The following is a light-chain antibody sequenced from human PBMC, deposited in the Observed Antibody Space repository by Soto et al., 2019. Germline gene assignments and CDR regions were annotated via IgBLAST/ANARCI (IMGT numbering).Light chain of an antibody. CDR1: SSDVGGYTY. Sequence: QSVLAQPASVSGCPGQSITISCSGTSSDVGGYTYVSWYQQHPGKAPKVIIYEVSNRPSGVSSRFSGSKSGKTASLTISGLQAEDEADYYCSSYTSSSTPYVFGTGTQVTVL. J-gene: IGLJ1*01. CDR2: EVS. CDR3: SSYTSSSTPYV. V-gene: IGLV2-14*01.